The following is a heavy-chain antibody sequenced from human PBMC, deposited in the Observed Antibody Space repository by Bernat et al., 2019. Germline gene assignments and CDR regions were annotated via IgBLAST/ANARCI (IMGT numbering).Heavy chain of an antibody. Sequence: EVQLLESGGGLVQPGGSLRLSCAASGFTFSSYAMSWVRQAPGKGLELVSAISGSGGSTYYADSVKGRFTISRDNSNNTLYLQMNGMKAEDTVVYYGANLYDSSGIVDYWGQGTLVTVSS. D-gene: IGHD3-22*01. V-gene: IGHV3-23*01. CDR1: GFTFSSYA. CDR2: ISGSGGST. CDR3: ANLYDSSGIVDY. J-gene: IGHJ4*02.